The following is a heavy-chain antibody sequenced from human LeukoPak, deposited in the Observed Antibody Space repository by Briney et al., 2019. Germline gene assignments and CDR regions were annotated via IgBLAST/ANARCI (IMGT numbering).Heavy chain of an antibody. CDR1: GFTVSSNY. V-gene: IGHV3-66*01. Sequence: GGSLRLSCAASGFTVSSNYMSWVRQAPGKGLEWVSVIYSGGSTYYADSVKGRFTISRDNSKNTLYLQMNSLRAEDTAVYYCARAEPLDGDLDYWGQGTLVTVSS. D-gene: IGHD1-14*01. CDR2: IYSGGST. J-gene: IGHJ4*02. CDR3: ARAEPLDGDLDY.